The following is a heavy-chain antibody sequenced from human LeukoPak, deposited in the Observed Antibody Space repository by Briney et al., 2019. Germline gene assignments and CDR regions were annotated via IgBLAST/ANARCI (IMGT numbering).Heavy chain of an antibody. Sequence: SETLSLTCTVSGGSISSYYWNWIRRPAEKGLEWIGYIYYSGNTNYNPSLKSRLTISIDTSKNQFSLKLSSVTAADTAVYYCARVYYSSSYDYWYFNLWGRGTLVTVSS. CDR1: GGSISSYY. D-gene: IGHD6-13*01. CDR3: ARVYYSSSYDYWYFNL. CDR2: IYYSGNT. J-gene: IGHJ2*01. V-gene: IGHV4-59*01.